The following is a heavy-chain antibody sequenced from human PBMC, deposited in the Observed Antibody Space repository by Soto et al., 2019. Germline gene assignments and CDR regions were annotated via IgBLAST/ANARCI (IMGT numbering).Heavy chain of an antibody. CDR1: GIKFTDYY. CDR3: ANLPRP. V-gene: IGHV3-11*01. J-gene: IGHJ3*01. CDR2: ISTSGTTI. Sequence: GVSLRLSCAASGIKFTDYYMSWIRQAPGKGLEWLAHISTSGTTIYYADSVKGRFTISRDNAKNSLYLQMNSLRAEDTAVYYCANLPRPWGQGTMVTVSS.